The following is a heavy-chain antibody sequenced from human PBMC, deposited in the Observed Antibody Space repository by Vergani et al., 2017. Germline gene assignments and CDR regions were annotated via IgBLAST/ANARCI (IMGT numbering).Heavy chain of an antibody. CDR2: ISSSSSTI. CDR1: GFTFSSYS. J-gene: IGHJ4*02. D-gene: IGHD3-3*01. Sequence: EVQLVESGGGLVQPGGSLRLSCAASGFTFSSYSMNWVRQAPGKGLEWVSYISSSSSTIYYADSVRGRFTISRDNDKNSLYLQMNILSAEDTAVYYCARGNGYYDFWSGLRGQSDIDYWGQGTLVTVSS. V-gene: IGHV3-48*01. CDR3: ARGNGYYDFWSGLRGQSDIDY.